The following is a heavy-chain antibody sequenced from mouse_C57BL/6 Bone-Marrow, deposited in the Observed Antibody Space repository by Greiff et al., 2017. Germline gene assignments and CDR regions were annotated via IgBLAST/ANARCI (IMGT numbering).Heavy chain of an antibody. CDR2: IDPENGDT. Sequence: EVMLVESGAELVRPGASVKLSCTASGFNIKDDYMHWVKQRPEQGLEWIGWIDPENGDTEYASKFQGKATITADTSSNTAYLQLSSLTSEDTAVYYCTTGLPRDFDYWGQGTTLTVSS. D-gene: IGHD3-3*01. V-gene: IGHV14-4*01. CDR3: TTGLPRDFDY. J-gene: IGHJ2*01. CDR1: GFNIKDDY.